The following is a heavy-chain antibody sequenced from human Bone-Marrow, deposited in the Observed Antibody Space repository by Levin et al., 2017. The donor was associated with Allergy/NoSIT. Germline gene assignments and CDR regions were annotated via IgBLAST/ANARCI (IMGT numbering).Heavy chain of an antibody. J-gene: IGHJ4*02. Sequence: LSLTCAASGFTFSSYAMSWVRQAPGKGLEWVSAISGSGGSTYYADSVKGRFTISRDNSKNTLYLQMNSLRAEDTAVYYCAKVMITFGGVIVPPFDYWGQGTLVTVSS. CDR1: GFTFSSYA. D-gene: IGHD3-16*02. CDR2: ISGSGGST. V-gene: IGHV3-23*01. CDR3: AKVMITFGGVIVPPFDY.